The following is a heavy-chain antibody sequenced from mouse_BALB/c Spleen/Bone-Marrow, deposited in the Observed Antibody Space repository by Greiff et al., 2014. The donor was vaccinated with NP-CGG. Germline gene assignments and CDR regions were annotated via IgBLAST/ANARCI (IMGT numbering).Heavy chain of an antibody. CDR3: ARGRFAY. CDR2: INPNIGGT. CDR1: GYTFTDYT. Sequence: DVQLQESGPELVKPGASVKISCKTSGYTFTDYTIHWVKQSPGKSLEWIGNINPNIGGTTYNQKFKGKATLTLDESSRTAYMELRSLTSEDSAVYYCARGRFAYWGQGTLVTVSA. V-gene: IGHV1-22*01. J-gene: IGHJ3*01.